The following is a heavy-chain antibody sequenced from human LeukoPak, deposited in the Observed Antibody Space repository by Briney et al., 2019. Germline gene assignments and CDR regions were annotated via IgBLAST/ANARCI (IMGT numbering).Heavy chain of an antibody. V-gene: IGHV4-34*01. D-gene: IGHD6-6*01. CDR3: ALSIATGNYYYYYMDV. Sequence: PSETLSLTCAVYGGSFSGYYWSWIRQPPGKGLEWIGEINHSGSTNYNPSLKSRVTISVDTSKNQFSLKLSSVTAADTAVYYCALSIATGNYYYYYMDVWGKGTTVTVSS. CDR1: GGSFSGYY. J-gene: IGHJ6*03. CDR2: INHSGST.